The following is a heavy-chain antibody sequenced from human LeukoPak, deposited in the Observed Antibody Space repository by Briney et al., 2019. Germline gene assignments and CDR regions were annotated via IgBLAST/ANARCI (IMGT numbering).Heavy chain of an antibody. J-gene: IGHJ4*02. V-gene: IGHV3-30*02. CDR3: AKRGAEVGATVAPGDY. CDR1: GFIFSNYA. Sequence: GGSLRLSCAASGFIFSNYAMQWVRQAPGMGLEWVAFIRYDGGNTYYADSVKGRFTISRDNSKNTLYLQMNSLRAEDTAVYYCAKRGAEVGATVAPGDYWGQGTLLTVSS. D-gene: IGHD1-26*01. CDR2: IRYDGGNT.